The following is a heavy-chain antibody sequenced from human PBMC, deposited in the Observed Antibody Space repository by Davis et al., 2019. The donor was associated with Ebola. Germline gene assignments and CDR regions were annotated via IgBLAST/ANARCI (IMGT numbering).Heavy chain of an antibody. CDR1: GFTFSGSA. CDR3: AKDRYSSSGFDY. Sequence: GESLKISCAASGFTFSGSAMHWVRQASGKGLEWVGRIRSKANSYATAYAASVKGRFTISRDDSKNTAYLQMNSLRAEDTAVYYCAKDRYSSSGFDYWGQGTLVTVSS. CDR2: IRSKANSYAT. D-gene: IGHD6-6*01. J-gene: IGHJ4*02. V-gene: IGHV3-73*01.